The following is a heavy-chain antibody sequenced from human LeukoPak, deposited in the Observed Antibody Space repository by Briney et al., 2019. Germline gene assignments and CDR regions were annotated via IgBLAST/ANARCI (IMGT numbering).Heavy chain of an antibody. J-gene: IGHJ5*02. V-gene: IGHV3-48*04. D-gene: IGHD1-1*01. CDR1: GFTFSTYW. Sequence: PGGSLRLSCAASGFTFSTYWMHWVRQAPGKGLQWVSYISISGRTTYYTDSVKGRFTISRDNARNSLYLQMNSLTAEDTAIYYCAKVGYGDWFDPWGQGTLVTVSS. CDR2: ISISGRTT. CDR3: AKVGYGDWFDP.